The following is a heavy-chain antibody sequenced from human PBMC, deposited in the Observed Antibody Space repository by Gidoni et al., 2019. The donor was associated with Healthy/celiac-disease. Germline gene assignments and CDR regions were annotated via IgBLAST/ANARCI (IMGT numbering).Heavy chain of an antibody. CDR1: GGSIRRSNW. D-gene: IGHD3-22*01. CDR2: IYHSGSP. Sequence: QVQLQESGPVLVKPSGPLSLTCALSGGSIRRSNWWSWVRQPPGKGLEWIGEIYHSGSPNYSPSLQSRVTIALDKSKNQFSLKLSSVTAADTAVYYCARVSPYYYDSSGYDRPIDYWGQGTLVTVSS. J-gene: IGHJ4*02. CDR3: ARVSPYYYDSSGYDRPIDY. V-gene: IGHV4-4*02.